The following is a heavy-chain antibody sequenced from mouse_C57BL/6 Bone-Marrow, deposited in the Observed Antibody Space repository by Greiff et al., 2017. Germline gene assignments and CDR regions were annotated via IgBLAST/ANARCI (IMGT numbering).Heavy chain of an antibody. CDR1: GYTFTNYW. D-gene: IGHD2-2*01. J-gene: IGHJ3*01. Sequence: QVQLQQSGAELVRPGTSVKMSCKASGYTFTNYWIGWAKQRPGHGLEWIGDIYPGGGYTNYNEKFKGKATLTADKSSSTAYMQFSSLTSEDSAIYDCARCGLRRGSWFAYLGQGTLVTVSA. V-gene: IGHV1-63*01. CDR3: ARCGLRRGSWFAY. CDR2: IYPGGGYT.